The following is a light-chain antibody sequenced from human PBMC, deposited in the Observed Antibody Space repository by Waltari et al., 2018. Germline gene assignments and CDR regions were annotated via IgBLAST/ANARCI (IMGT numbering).Light chain of an antibody. V-gene: IGLV3-1*01. Sequence: WDQQKPGQAPLLVIYQDTKRPSEIPERCSGSKSANAATLTITGTQAMEEADYYCQALGTGAWVFGGGTKLTVL. J-gene: IGLJ3*02. CDR2: QDT. CDR3: QALGTGAWV.